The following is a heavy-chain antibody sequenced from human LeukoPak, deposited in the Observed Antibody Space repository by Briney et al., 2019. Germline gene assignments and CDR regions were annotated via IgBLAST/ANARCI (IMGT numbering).Heavy chain of an antibody. J-gene: IGHJ5*02. V-gene: IGHV3-66*01. CDR2: IYSDIST. CDR3: ARGVTAVSA. D-gene: IGHD2-21*02. Sequence: GGSLRLSCAASGFTVSNNYMGWVRQAPGKGLEWVSFIYSDISTYYADSVKGRFTISRDDSKNTLFLQMNSLRAEDTAVYYCARGVTAVSAWGQGTLVTVSS. CDR1: GFTVSNNY.